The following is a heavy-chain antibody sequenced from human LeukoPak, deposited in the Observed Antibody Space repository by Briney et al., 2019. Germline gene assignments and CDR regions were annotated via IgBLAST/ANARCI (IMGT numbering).Heavy chain of an antibody. J-gene: IGHJ4*02. CDR1: GFTFSDFV. CDR3: TTRNYYDTSGYPQDFFDH. V-gene: IGHV3-73*01. CDR2: IRSKANNYAT. Sequence: QTGGSLKLSCAASGFTFSDFVMHWVRQASGKGLEWVGRIRSKANNYATEYAASVKGRFTISRDDSKNTAYLQMNSLKTDDTAVYYCTTRNYYDTSGYPQDFFDHWGQGTLVTVPS. D-gene: IGHD3-22*01.